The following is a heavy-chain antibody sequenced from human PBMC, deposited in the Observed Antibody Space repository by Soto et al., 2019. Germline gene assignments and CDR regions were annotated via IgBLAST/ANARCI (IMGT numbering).Heavy chain of an antibody. CDR2: ISSSSSYT. V-gene: IGHV3-11*06. CDR1: GFTFSDYY. J-gene: IGHJ3*02. D-gene: IGHD3-16*02. CDR3: ARDRQLYYDYVWGSYRYDAFDI. Sequence: GGSLRLSCAASGFTFSDYYMSWIRQAPGKGLEWVSYISSSSSYTNYADSVKGRFTISRDNAKNPLYLQMNSLRAEDTAVYYCARDRQLYYDYVWGSYRYDAFDIWGQGTMVTVSS.